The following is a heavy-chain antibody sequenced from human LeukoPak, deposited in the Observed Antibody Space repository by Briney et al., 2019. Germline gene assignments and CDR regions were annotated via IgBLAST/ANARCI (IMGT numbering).Heavy chain of an antibody. CDR1: GYTFTSYG. Sequence: GASVKVSCKASGYTFTSYGISWVRQAPGQGLEWMGWISAYNGNTNYAQKLQGRVTMTTDTSTSTAYMELSSLRSEDTAVYYCAREGDYSTDDYYYGMDVWGQGTTVTVSS. CDR2: ISAYNGNT. J-gene: IGHJ6*02. V-gene: IGHV1-18*01. D-gene: IGHD4-11*01. CDR3: AREGDYSTDDYYYGMDV.